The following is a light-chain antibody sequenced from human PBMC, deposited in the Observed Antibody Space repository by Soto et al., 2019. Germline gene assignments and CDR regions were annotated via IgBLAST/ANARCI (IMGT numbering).Light chain of an antibody. CDR3: QQYGSSPFT. V-gene: IGKV3-20*01. CDR2: GAS. Sequence: EIVLTQSPGTLSLSPGERGTLSCSASQSVSSNYLAWYQQKPGQAPRLLIYGASSRATGIPDRFSGSGSGTDFTLTISRLEPEDFAVYYCQQYGSSPFTFGPGTKVDIK. J-gene: IGKJ3*01. CDR1: QSVSSNY.